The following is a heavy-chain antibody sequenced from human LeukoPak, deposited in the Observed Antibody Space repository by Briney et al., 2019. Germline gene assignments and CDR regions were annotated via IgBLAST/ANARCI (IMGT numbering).Heavy chain of an antibody. V-gene: IGHV1-18*01. CDR1: GYTFTSYG. CDR2: ISAYNGDT. D-gene: IGHD6-19*01. J-gene: IGHJ4*02. Sequence: ASVKVSCKASGYTFTSYGTSWVRQAPGQGLEWMGWISAYNGDTNYAQKLQGRVSMTTDTSTNTAYMELRTLRSDDTAVYYCARDRLDGVSVAGTFDYWGQGTLVTVSS. CDR3: ARDRLDGVSVAGTFDY.